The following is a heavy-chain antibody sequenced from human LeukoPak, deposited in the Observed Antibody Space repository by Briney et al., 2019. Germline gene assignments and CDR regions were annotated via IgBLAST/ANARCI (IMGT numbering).Heavy chain of an antibody. CDR2: LSGSGGST. CDR3: AKYDYGDYVQPST. Sequence: GGSLRLSCAASGFTFSSYAMSWVRQAPGKGLEWVSALSGSGGSTYSADSVKGRFTISRDNSKNTLYLQMNSLRAEDTAVYYCAKYDYGDYVQPSTWGQGTLVTVSS. D-gene: IGHD4-17*01. V-gene: IGHV3-23*01. CDR1: GFTFSSYA. J-gene: IGHJ5*02.